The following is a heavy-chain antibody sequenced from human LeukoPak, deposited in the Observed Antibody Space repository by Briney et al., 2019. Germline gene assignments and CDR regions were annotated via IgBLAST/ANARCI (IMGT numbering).Heavy chain of an antibody. CDR3: VKPQNSYYYDSGFDY. V-gene: IGHV3-64D*09. D-gene: IGHD3-22*01. Sequence: GGSLRLSCSASGFTFSSHAMHWVRQAPGKGLEYVSVISSSGGSTHYADSVKGRFTISRDNSKNTLYLQMSSLRAEDTAVYFCVKPQNSYYYDSGFDYWGQGTLVTVSS. J-gene: IGHJ4*02. CDR1: GFTFSSHA. CDR2: ISSSGGST.